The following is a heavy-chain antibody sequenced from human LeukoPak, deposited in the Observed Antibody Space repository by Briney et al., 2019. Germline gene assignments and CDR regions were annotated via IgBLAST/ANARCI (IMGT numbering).Heavy chain of an antibody. CDR2: ISDDGSGT. CDR3: ATDRERDPSVYYLV. J-gene: IGHJ4*02. V-gene: IGHV3-23*01. D-gene: IGHD3-22*01. Sequence: GGSLRLSCAASGFTFSDYAMSWVRQAPGQGLEWVSTISDDGSGTYYADSAKGRFTISRDNSKNTLFLQINSLRAEDSAVYYCATDRERDPSVYYLVGGQGTLITVSS. CDR1: GFTFSDYA.